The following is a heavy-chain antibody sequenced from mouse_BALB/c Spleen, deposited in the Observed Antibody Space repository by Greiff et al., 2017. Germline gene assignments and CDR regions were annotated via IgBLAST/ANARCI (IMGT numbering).Heavy chain of an antibody. Sequence: EVMLVESGGGLVKPGGSLKLSCAASGFTFSDYHMHWVRQTPEKRLEWVATISDGGSYTYYPDSVKGRFTISRDNAKNNLYLQMSSLKSEDTAMYYCARGIYDGYHYWGQGTSVTVSA. CDR3: ARGIYDGYHY. CDR2: ISDGGSYT. D-gene: IGHD2-3*01. V-gene: IGHV5-4*02. J-gene: IGHJ4*01. CDR1: GFTFSDYH.